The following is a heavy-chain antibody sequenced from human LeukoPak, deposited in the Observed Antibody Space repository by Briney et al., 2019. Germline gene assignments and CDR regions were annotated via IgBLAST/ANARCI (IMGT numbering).Heavy chain of an antibody. J-gene: IGHJ4*02. CDR2: IIPIFGTA. CDR1: GGTFSSYA. Sequence: ASVKVSCRASGGTFSSYAISWVRQAPGQGLEWMGGIIPIFGTANYAQKFQGRVTITADESTSTAYMELSSLRSEDTAVYYCAEGGLRGIPFDYWGQGTLVTVSS. D-gene: IGHD3-16*01. V-gene: IGHV1-69*13. CDR3: AEGGLRGIPFDY.